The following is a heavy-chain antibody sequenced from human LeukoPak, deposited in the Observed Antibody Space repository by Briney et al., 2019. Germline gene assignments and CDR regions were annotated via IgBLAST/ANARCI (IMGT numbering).Heavy chain of an antibody. V-gene: IGHV3-23*01. CDR2: IGGSDGRT. Sequence: PGGSLRLSCAASGFTFSSFAMSWVRQAPGKGLEWVSSIGGSDGRTYYAESVRGRFTISRDNSKNTLSLQMNSLRVEDTAVYFCADPTNADYWGQGTLVTVSS. D-gene: IGHD2-8*01. CDR1: GFTFSSFA. J-gene: IGHJ4*02. CDR3: ADPTNADY.